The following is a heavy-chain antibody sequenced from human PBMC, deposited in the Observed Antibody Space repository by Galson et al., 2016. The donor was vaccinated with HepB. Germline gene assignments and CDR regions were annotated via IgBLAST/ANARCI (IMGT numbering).Heavy chain of an antibody. CDR3: ARDRGGSAGGYNWFDS. J-gene: IGHJ5*01. CDR1: GFSVSTTY. V-gene: IGHV3-66*01. CDR2: IFSGGTT. Sequence: SLRLSCAASGFSVSTTYMAWVRQSPGKGLESVSPIFSGGTTFYAYSMMDRFTISRDNAKNALYMQMNSLRGDDTAVYYCARDRGGSAGGYNWFDSWGQGMLVTVSS. D-gene: IGHD2-15*01.